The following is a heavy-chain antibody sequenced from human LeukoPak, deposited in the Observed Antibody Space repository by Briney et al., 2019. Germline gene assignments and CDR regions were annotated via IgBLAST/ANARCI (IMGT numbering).Heavy chain of an antibody. CDR2: IYHSGST. CDR3: ARGGGDGFQFDP. Sequence: PSETLSLTCTVSGYSISSGYYWGWIRQPPGKGLEWIGSIYHSGSTYYNPSLKSRVTISVDTSKNQFSLKLSSVTAADTAVYYCARGGGDGFQFDPWGQGTLVTVSS. J-gene: IGHJ5*02. D-gene: IGHD2-21*02. V-gene: IGHV4-38-2*02. CDR1: GYSISSGYY.